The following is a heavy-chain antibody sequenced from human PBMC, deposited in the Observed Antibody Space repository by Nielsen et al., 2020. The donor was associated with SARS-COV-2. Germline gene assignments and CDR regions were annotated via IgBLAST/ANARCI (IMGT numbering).Heavy chain of an antibody. Sequence: GESLKISCAASGFTFSSYWMSWVRQAPGEGLEWVANIKQDGSEKYYVDSVKGRFTISRDNAKNSLYLQMNSLRAEDTAVYYCARHGHYYGSGSYYSETYFDYWGQGTLVTVSS. D-gene: IGHD3-10*01. V-gene: IGHV3-7*01. CDR2: IKQDGSEK. CDR3: ARHGHYYGSGSYYSETYFDY. J-gene: IGHJ4*02. CDR1: GFTFSSYW.